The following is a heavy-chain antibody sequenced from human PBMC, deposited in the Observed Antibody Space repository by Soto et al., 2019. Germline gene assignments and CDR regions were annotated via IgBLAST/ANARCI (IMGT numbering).Heavy chain of an antibody. CDR3: ARERGGYSSDF. J-gene: IGHJ4*02. Sequence: EVQLVESGGGLVQPGGSLRLSCAASGFTFGSYWMHWLRQVPGKGLVWVSRINGDGSYTNYADSVKGRFTISRDNAKNTLYLQMNSLRAEDTAVYYCARERGGYSSDFWGQGTLVTVSS. V-gene: IGHV3-74*01. CDR2: INGDGSYT. D-gene: IGHD2-15*01. CDR1: GFTFGSYW.